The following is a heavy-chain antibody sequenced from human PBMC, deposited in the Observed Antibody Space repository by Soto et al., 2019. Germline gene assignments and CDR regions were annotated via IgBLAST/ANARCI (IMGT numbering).Heavy chain of an antibody. CDR2: ISSSSSYI. V-gene: IGHV3-21*01. J-gene: IGHJ4*02. Sequence: LRLSCAASGFTFSSYSMNWVRQAPGKGLEWVSSISSSSSYIYYADSVKGRFTISRDNAKNSLYLQMNSLRAEDTAVYYCAGEWELWSYFDYWGQGTLVTVSS. CDR3: AGEWELWSYFDY. CDR1: GFTFSSYS. D-gene: IGHD1-26*01.